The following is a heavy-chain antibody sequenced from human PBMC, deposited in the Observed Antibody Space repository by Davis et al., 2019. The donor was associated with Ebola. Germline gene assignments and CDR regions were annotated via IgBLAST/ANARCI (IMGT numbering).Heavy chain of an antibody. CDR1: GGSVSSGSYY. V-gene: IGHV4-61*01. D-gene: IGHD3-10*01. CDR3: ARGSPHYGSESWTRGYYYGMDV. J-gene: IGHJ6*04. Sequence: MPSETLSLTCTVSGGSVSSGSYYWSWIRQPPGKGLEWIGYIYYSGSTNYNLSLKSRVTISVDTSKNQFSLKLSSVTAADTAVYYCARGSPHYGSESWTRGYYYGMDVWGKGTTVTVSS. CDR2: IYYSGST.